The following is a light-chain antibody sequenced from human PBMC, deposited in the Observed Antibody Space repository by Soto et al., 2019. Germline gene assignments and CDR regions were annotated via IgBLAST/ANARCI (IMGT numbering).Light chain of an antibody. CDR1: QSVSSY. CDR3: QQRSNWPRR. Sequence: EIMLTQSPATLSLSPGERATLSCRASQSVSSYLAWYQQKPGQAPRLLIYDASNRATGIPARFSGSGSGTDFTLTISSLELEDFAVYYCQQRSNWPRRFGQGTKVDIK. V-gene: IGKV3-11*01. CDR2: DAS. J-gene: IGKJ1*01.